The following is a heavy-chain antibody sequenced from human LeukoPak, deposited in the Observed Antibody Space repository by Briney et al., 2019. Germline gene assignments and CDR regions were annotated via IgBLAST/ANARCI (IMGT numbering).Heavy chain of an antibody. CDR1: GGSINSYY. CDR3: ARERVATTVTNYWFDP. CDR2: IYYSGST. J-gene: IGHJ5*02. Sequence: SETLSLTCTVSGGSINSYYWSWIRQPPGKGLEWIGYIYYSGSTNYNPSLKSRVTISVDTSKNQFSLKLSSVTAADTAVYYCARERVATTVTNYWFDPWGQGTLVTVSS. D-gene: IGHD4-17*01. V-gene: IGHV4-59*01.